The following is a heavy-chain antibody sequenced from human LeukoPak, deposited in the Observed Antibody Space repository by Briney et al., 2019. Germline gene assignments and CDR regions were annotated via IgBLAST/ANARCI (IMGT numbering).Heavy chain of an antibody. Sequence: PSETLSLTCAVSGVSITYSNWWSWVRQPPWKGLEWVSYISSSSSTIYYADSVKGRFTISRDNSKNTLYLQMNSLRAEDTAVYYCAREWWEGYVDTAMAADYWGQGTLVTVSS. D-gene: IGHD5-18*01. V-gene: IGHV3-48*01. CDR1: GVSITYSNW. J-gene: IGHJ4*02. CDR3: AREWWEGYVDTAMAADY. CDR2: ISSSSSTI.